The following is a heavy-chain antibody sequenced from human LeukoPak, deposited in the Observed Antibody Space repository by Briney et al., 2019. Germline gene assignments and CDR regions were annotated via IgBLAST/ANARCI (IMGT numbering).Heavy chain of an antibody. Sequence: GGSLRLSCAASGSTFSSYAMSWVRQAPGKGLEWVSAISGSGGSTYYADSVKGRFTISRDNSKNTLYLQMNSLRAEDTAVYYCAKGGTGSGSYSIDYWGQGTLVTVSS. D-gene: IGHD3-10*01. CDR2: ISGSGGST. CDR1: GSTFSSYA. J-gene: IGHJ4*02. CDR3: AKGGTGSGSYSIDY. V-gene: IGHV3-23*01.